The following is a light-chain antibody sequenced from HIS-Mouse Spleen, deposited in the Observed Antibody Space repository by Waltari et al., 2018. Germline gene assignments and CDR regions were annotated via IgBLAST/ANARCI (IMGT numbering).Light chain of an antibody. J-gene: IGLJ3*02. CDR3: QVWDSSSDHPV. CDR2: DDS. V-gene: IGLV3-21*02. CDR1: NIGSKS. Sequence: SYVLTQPPSVSVAPGQTARITCGGNNIGSKSVHWYQKKPGQAPVLVVSDDSGRPAGIPERFSGSNSGHTATLTISRVEAGDEADYYCQVWDSSSDHPVFGGGTKLTVL.